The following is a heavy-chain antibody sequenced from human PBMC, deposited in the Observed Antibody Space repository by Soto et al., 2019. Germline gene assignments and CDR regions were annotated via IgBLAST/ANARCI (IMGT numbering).Heavy chain of an antibody. CDR1: GGSIRSYY. D-gene: IGHD5-12*01. V-gene: IGHV4-59*01. CDR2: IYYSEST. Sequence: SETLSLTFTVSGGSIRSYYWSWVRQPPGKGLEWIGYIYYSESTNYNTSLKSRETISVDTSKNQFSLKLSSVTAVDTAVYYCARGVATIEFGYWGQGTLVTVSS. J-gene: IGHJ4*02. CDR3: ARGVATIEFGY.